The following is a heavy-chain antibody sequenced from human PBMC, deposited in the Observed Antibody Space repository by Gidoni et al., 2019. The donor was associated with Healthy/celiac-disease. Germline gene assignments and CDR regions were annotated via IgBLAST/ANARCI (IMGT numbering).Heavy chain of an antibody. CDR3: ARDRGYSGYVLDY. Sequence: EVQLVASGGGLVKPGGSLSLSCAASGFTSSSYSRNWGRQAPGKGLEWVSSISSSSSYIYYADSVKGRFTISRDNAKNSLYLQMNSLRAEDTAVYYCARDRGYSGYVLDYWGQGTLVTVSS. J-gene: IGHJ4*02. D-gene: IGHD5-12*01. CDR2: ISSSSSYI. CDR1: GFTSSSYS. V-gene: IGHV3-21*01.